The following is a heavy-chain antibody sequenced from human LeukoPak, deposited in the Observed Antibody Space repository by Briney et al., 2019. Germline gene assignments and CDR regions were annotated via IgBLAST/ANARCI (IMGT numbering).Heavy chain of an antibody. CDR3: ATLATRGVYFDY. J-gene: IGHJ4*02. Sequence: SETLSLTCAVYGGSFSGHYWSWIRQPPGKGLEWIGEINHSGSTNYNPSLKSRVTISVDTSKNQFSLKLSSVTAADTAVYYCATLATRGVYFDYWGQGTLVTVSS. CDR1: GGSFSGHY. CDR2: INHSGST. V-gene: IGHV4-34*01. D-gene: IGHD3-10*01.